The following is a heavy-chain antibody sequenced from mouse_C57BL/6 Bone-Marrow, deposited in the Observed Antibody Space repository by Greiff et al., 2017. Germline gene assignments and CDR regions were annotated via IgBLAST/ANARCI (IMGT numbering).Heavy chain of an antibody. CDR3: ANSNLDY. CDR1: GFTFSDYG. CDR2: ISSGSSTI. J-gene: IGHJ2*01. D-gene: IGHD2-5*01. Sequence: EVKVEESGGGLVKPGGSLKLSCAASGFTFSDYGMHWVRQAPEKGLEWVAYISSGSSTIYYADTVKGRFTISRDNAKNTLFLQMTSLRSEDTAMYYCANSNLDYWGQGTTLTVSS. V-gene: IGHV5-17*01.